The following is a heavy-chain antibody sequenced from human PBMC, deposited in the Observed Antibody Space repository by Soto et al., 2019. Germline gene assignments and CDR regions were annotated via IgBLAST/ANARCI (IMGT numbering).Heavy chain of an antibody. CDR3: ARTSAARENYYGMAV. D-gene: IGHD6-6*01. Sequence: PGESLKISCKGSGYSFTSYWIGWVRQMPGKGLEWMGIIYPGDSDTRYSPSFQGQVTISADKSISTAYLQWSSLKASDTAMYYCARTSAARENYYGMAVWGQGTTVTVSS. CDR2: IYPGDSDT. V-gene: IGHV5-51*01. CDR1: GYSFTSYW. J-gene: IGHJ6*02.